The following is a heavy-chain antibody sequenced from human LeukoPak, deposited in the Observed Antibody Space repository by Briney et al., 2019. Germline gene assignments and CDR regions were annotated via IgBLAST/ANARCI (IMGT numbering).Heavy chain of an antibody. J-gene: IGHJ4*02. CDR2: ISAYNGNT. CDR1: GYTFTGYY. CDR3: ARMQGHAIDY. Sequence: ASVKVSCKASGYTFTGYYMHWVRQAPGQGLEWMGWISAYNGNTNYAQKLQGRVTMTTDTSTSTAYMELRSLRSDDTAVYYCARMQGHAIDYWGQGTLVTVSS. V-gene: IGHV1-18*04.